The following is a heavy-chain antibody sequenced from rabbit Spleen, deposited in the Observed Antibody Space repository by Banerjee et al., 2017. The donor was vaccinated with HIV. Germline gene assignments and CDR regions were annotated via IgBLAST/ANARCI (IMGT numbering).Heavy chain of an antibody. Sequence: QQLVESGGGLVKPGASLTLTCTGSGFAFSSGYHMCWVRQAPGKGLEWIACIYTSSGTTYYASWAKGRFTISRTSSTTVTLQVTSLTAADTATYFCARGDVGYAAYAIGTLDLWGQGTLVTVS. D-gene: IGHD7-1*01. J-gene: IGHJ6*01. CDR1: GFAFSSGYH. CDR2: IYTSSGTT. V-gene: IGHV1S40*01. CDR3: ARGDVGYAAYAIGTLDL.